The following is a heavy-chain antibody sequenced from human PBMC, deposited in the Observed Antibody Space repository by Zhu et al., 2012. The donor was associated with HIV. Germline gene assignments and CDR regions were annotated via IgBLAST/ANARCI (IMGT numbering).Heavy chain of an antibody. V-gene: IGHV4-34*01. CDR2: INHSGST. D-gene: IGHD5-24*01. CDR1: GGSFSGYY. J-gene: IGHJ3*02. Sequence: QVQLQQWGAGLLKPSETLSLTCAVYGGSFSGYYWSWIRQPPGKGLEWIGEINHSGSTNYNPSLKSRVTISVDTSKNQFSLKLSSVTAADTAVYYCAREGGRWLQFGHPLDAFDIWGQGTMVTVSS. CDR3: AREGGRWLQFGHPLDAFDI.